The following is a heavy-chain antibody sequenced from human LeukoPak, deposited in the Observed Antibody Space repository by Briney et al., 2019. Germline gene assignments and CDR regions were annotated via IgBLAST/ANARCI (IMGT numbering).Heavy chain of an antibody. V-gene: IGHV3-30*02. D-gene: IGHD1-1*01. CDR1: GFSFSDYG. CDR2: IRYDGSNK. CDR3: AKRAVLTTFQSSLANYYYYMDV. J-gene: IGHJ6*03. Sequence: GGSLRLSCAASGFSFSDYGMHWVRQAPGKGQEWVTFIRYDGSNKYYADSVKGRFTISRDNSKNTLYLQMNSLRAEDTAVYYCAKRAVLTTFQSSLANYYYYMDVWGKGTTVTVFS.